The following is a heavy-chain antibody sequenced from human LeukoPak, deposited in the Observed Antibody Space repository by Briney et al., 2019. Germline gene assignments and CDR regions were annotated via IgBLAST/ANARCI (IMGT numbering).Heavy chain of an antibody. D-gene: IGHD6-19*01. CDR3: ARRRDSSGWYVFDY. Sequence: KTSETLSLTCTVSGGSVSSVGYYWSWIRQAPGKGLEWIGHIYYSGGTSYNPSLKSRVTISVDTAKNQFSLRLTSVTAADTALYYCARRRDSSGWYVFDYWGQGTLVTVSS. CDR1: GGSVSSVGYY. CDR2: IYYSGGT. J-gene: IGHJ4*02. V-gene: IGHV4-61*08.